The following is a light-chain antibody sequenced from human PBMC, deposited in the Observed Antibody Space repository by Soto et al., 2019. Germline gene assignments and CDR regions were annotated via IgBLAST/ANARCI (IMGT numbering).Light chain of an antibody. CDR1: QTFSSIY. CDR2: GAS. J-gene: IGKJ1*01. Sequence: IRLTHSPGTLSLTQGERATLSCRASQTFSSIYLAWYQQKPGQAPRLLIYGASTRATGIPVRFSGSGSGTDFTLTISRLEPEDFAVYYCQQFRTFGQGTKVDIK. CDR3: QQFRT. V-gene: IGKV3-20*01.